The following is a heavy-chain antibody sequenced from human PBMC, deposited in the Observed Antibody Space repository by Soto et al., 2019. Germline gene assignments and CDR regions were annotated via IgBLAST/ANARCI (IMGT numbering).Heavy chain of an antibody. V-gene: IGHV3-9*01. CDR2: ISWNSGSI. J-gene: IGHJ6*02. Sequence: GGSLRLSCAASGFTFDDYAMHWVRQAPGKGLEWVSGISWNSGSIGYADSVKGRFTISRDNAKNSLYLQMNSLRAEDTALYYCAKDSGSWYEDYYYHGMDVWGQGTTVTVSS. CDR1: GFTFDDYA. D-gene: IGHD6-13*01. CDR3: AKDSGSWYEDYYYHGMDV.